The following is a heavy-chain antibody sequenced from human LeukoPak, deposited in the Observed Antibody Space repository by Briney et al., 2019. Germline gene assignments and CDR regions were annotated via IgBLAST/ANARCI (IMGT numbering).Heavy chain of an antibody. Sequence: ASLRLSCAASGFTFSTYEMNWVRQPPGKGLEWVGEINHSGSTNYTPSLKSRVTITVDTSKNQFSLKLSSVTAADTAVYYCAGDIAAAGTRESGYWGQGTLVTVSS. J-gene: IGHJ4*02. CDR1: GFTFSTYE. V-gene: IGHV4-34*01. CDR2: INHSGST. CDR3: AGDIAAAGTRESGY. D-gene: IGHD6-13*01.